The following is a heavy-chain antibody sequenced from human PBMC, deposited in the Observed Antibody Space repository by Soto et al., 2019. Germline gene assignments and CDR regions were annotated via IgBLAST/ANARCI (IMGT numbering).Heavy chain of an antibody. D-gene: IGHD6-19*01. CDR3: LSTGLAVS. Sequence: EVQLVQSGGGLVQPGGSLRISCAASGFRFSSYWMNWVRQAPGRGLEWVASIKQDGSEKYHMESVKGRFTISRDNTRNSLYLQMNTLRVEDTAVYYCLSTGLAVSWGQGTLVTVSS. CDR2: IKQDGSEK. CDR1: GFRFSSYW. V-gene: IGHV3-7*05. J-gene: IGHJ4*02.